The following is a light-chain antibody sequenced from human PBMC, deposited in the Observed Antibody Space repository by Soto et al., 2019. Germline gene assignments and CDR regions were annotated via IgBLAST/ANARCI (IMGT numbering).Light chain of an antibody. CDR3: QQYSSAPYT. CDR1: QSISSSY. V-gene: IGKV3-20*01. J-gene: IGKJ2*01. Sequence: EIELTQSPGTLSLSPGDRATISCRASQSISSSYLAWYQKKPGQATRLLIYGASSRATGIPDRFSGSGSGTDFTLTISRLEPEDFAVYYCQQYSSAPYTFGQGTKLEIK. CDR2: GAS.